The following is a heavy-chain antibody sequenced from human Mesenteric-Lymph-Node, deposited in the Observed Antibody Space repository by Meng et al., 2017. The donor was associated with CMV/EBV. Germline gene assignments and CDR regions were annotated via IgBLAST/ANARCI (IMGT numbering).Heavy chain of an antibody. V-gene: IGHV3-72*01. D-gene: IGHD2-2*01. CDR2: TRNKANSYST. Sequence: GESLKISCSGSGFTFGDYAISWVRQAPGKGLEWVGRTRNKANSYSTEYAASVKGRFTISRDDSKNSLYLQMNSLKTEDTAVYYCARASQVLFAFDIWGQGTMVTVSS. CDR3: ARASQVLFAFDI. J-gene: IGHJ3*02. CDR1: GFTFGDYA.